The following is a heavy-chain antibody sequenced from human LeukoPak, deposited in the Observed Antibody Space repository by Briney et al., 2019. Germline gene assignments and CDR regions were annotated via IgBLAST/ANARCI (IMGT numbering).Heavy chain of an antibody. J-gene: IGHJ3*01. CDR2: INPDGSST. Sequence: GGSLRLSCAASGFTFSSCWMHWVRQAPGKGLMWVSRINPDGSSTNYADSVQGRFTIFRDNAKNTLYLQMNSLRAEDTAVYYCARSCGTVDRWGQGTMVTVSP. D-gene: IGHD2-15*01. CDR3: ARSCGTVDR. V-gene: IGHV3-74*01. CDR1: GFTFSSCW.